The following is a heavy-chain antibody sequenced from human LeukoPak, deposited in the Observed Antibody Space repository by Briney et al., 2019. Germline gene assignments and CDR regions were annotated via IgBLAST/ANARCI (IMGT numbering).Heavy chain of an antibody. CDR3: ARDSYDSSGYYPLPFDY. D-gene: IGHD3-22*01. V-gene: IGHV1-18*01. CDR2: ISAYNGNT. J-gene: IGHJ4*02. Sequence: RASVKVSCKASGYTFTSYGISWVRQAPGQGLEWMGWISAYNGNTNYAQKLQGRVTMTTDTSTSTAYMELRSLRSDDTAVYYCARDSYDSSGYYPLPFDYWGQGTLVTVSS. CDR1: GYTFTSYG.